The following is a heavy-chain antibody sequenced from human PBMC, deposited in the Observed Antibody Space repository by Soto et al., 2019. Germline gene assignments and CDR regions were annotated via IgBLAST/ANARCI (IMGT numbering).Heavy chain of an antibody. Sequence: GESLKISCKGSGYRFSSYWIAWVRQMPGKGLEWMGIIYPGDSDTIYSPSFQGQVTFSADKSTSTAYLQWSSLKASDTAMYYCARQGSNGADYYYGMDVWGQRTTVTVSS. CDR3: ARQGSNGADYYYGMDV. D-gene: IGHD2-8*01. J-gene: IGHJ6*02. CDR2: IYPGDSDT. CDR1: GYRFSSYW. V-gene: IGHV5-51*01.